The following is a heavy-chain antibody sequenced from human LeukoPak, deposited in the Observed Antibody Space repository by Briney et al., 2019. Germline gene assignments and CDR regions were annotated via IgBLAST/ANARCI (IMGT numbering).Heavy chain of an antibody. Sequence: GKSLRLSCAASGFTFSDYGMHWLRQAPGKGLEWVAIISWNGGEEHYGNSVRGLFTISRDNSKNMVYLQMNSLRAEDTAVYYCAKEQGYTGWLTTGHWGQGALVTVSS. D-gene: IGHD6-19*01. CDR3: AKEQGYTGWLTTGH. J-gene: IGHJ4*02. CDR2: ISWNGGEE. V-gene: IGHV3-30*18. CDR1: GFTFSDYG.